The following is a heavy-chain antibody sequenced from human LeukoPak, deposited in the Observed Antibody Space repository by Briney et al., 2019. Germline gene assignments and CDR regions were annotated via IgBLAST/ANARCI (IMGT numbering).Heavy chain of an antibody. J-gene: IGHJ5*02. CDR3: ARGRYCSGGSYSFDP. Sequence: SETLSVTCAVYGGSFSGYYWSWIRQPPGKGLEWIGEINHSGSTNYNPSLKSRVTISVDTSKNQFSLKLSSVTAADTAVYYCARGRYCSGGSYSFDPWGQGTVDTVSS. CDR2: INHSGST. CDR1: GGSFSGYY. V-gene: IGHV4-34*01. D-gene: IGHD2-15*01.